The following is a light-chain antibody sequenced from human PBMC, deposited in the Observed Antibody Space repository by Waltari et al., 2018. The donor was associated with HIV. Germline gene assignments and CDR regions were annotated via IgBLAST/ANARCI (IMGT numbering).Light chain of an antibody. Sequence: QTVVTQEPSFSVSPGGTVTLTCGLNSGSVSTSYNPSWYQQTPGQAPRTLIHSTNTRSPGVPDRFSGSILGNKAALTITGAQADDESDYYCVLYMGSGIWVFGGGTKVTVL. J-gene: IGLJ3*02. CDR1: SGSVSTSYN. CDR3: VLYMGSGIWV. V-gene: IGLV8-61*01. CDR2: STN.